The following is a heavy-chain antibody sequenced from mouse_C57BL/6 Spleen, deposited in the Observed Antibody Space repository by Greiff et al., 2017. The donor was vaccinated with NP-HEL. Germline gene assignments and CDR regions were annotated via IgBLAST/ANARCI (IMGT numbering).Heavy chain of an antibody. D-gene: IGHD2-3*01. CDR2: IDPETGGT. CDR3: IYDGYYGGFAY. CDR1: GYTFTDYE. J-gene: IGHJ3*01. V-gene: IGHV1-15*01. Sequence: QVQLKQSGAELVRPGASVTLSCKASGYTFTDYEMHWVKQTPVHGLEWIGAIDPETGGTAYNQKFKGKAILTADKSSSTAYMELRSLTSEDSAVYYCIYDGYYGGFAYWGQGTLVTVSA.